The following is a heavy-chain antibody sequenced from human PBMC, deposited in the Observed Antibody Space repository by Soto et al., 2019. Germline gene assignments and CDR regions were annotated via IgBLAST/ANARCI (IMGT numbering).Heavy chain of an antibody. CDR1: GFTFSSYA. CDR3: AKDEALCSSTSCYYYYYYYMDV. CDR2: ISGSGGST. D-gene: IGHD2-2*01. Sequence: WGSLRLSCAASGFTFSSYAMSWVRQAPGKGLEWVSAISGSGGSTYYADSVKGRFTISRDNSKNTLYLQMNSLRAEDTAVYYCAKDEALCSSTSCYYYYYYYMDVWGKGTTVTVSS. J-gene: IGHJ6*03. V-gene: IGHV3-23*01.